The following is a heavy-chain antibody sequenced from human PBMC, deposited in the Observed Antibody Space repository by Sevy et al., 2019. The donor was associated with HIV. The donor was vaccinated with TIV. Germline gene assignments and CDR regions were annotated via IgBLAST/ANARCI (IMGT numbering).Heavy chain of an antibody. CDR1: GFTFNTYT. D-gene: IGHD3-22*01. CDR2: ITSSSGYI. Sequence: GGSLRLSCAASGFTFNTYTMNWVRQTPGKGLEWVSSITSSSGYIYYADSVKGRFAISSDNGENSLYLQMDSQRVENTGVYYCAREHSGGSYYFDNWGQGAQVTVSS. V-gene: IGHV3-21*01. CDR3: AREHSGGSYYFDN. J-gene: IGHJ5*02.